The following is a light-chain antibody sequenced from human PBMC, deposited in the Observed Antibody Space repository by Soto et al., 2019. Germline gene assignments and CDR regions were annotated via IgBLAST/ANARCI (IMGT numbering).Light chain of an antibody. CDR3: QKYNGAPIT. CDR1: QSVSNY. J-gene: IGKJ1*01. V-gene: IGKV1-27*01. CDR2: DAS. Sequence: DFVMTQSPSTLSLSVGDRATISCRASQSVSNYLAWYQQKPGKAPKLLIYDASNRPSGVPSRFSGSGSGTDFTLTISSLQPEDVATYYCQKYNGAPITFGQGTKVEIK.